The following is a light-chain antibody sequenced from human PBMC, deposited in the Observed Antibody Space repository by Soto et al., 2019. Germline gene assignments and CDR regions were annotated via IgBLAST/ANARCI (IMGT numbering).Light chain of an antibody. V-gene: IGKV3-20*01. J-gene: IGKJ3*01. Sequence: EIVLTQSPGTLSLSPGERVTLSCRASQSVTRSFLAWYQQKPGQAPRLLIYGASSRATGIPDRFNGSGSGTDLTLTISRLEPEDFAVYYCHQYGSSPQAFGPGTKVDIK. CDR1: QSVTRSF. CDR3: HQYGSSPQA. CDR2: GAS.